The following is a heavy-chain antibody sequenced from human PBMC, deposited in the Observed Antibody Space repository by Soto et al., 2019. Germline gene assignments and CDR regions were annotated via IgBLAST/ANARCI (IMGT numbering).Heavy chain of an antibody. V-gene: IGHV1-69*11. CDR2: IIPILGAG. D-gene: IGHD3-10*01. Sequence: VQLMQSGAEVQQPGSSVKVSCQASGDSFKTSSINWVRHAPGRGLEWMGGIIPILGAGDYAQKFQGRLTITADESTTTAYMELNSLSSEDMAVYYCASDGEERGYFDYWGQGTLVTVSS. J-gene: IGHJ4*02. CDR1: GDSFKTSS. CDR3: ASDGEERGYFDY.